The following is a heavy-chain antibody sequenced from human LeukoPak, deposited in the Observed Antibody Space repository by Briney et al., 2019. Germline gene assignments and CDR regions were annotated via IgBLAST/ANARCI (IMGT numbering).Heavy chain of an antibody. CDR3: ATSGKVATDY. CDR2: ISSSSSYI. CDR1: GFTFSSYS. D-gene: IGHD5-12*01. V-gene: IGHV3-21*01. J-gene: IGHJ4*02. Sequence: PGGSLRLSCAASGFTFSSYSMNWVRQAPGKGLEWVSPISSSSSYIYYADSVKGRFTISRDNAKNSLYLQMNSLRAEDTAVYYCATSGKVATDYWGQGTLVTVSS.